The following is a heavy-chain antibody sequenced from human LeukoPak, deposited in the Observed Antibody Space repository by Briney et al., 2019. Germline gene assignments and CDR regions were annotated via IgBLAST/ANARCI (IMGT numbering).Heavy chain of an antibody. Sequence: GGSLRLSCAVSGFTFSSFAMTWVRQAPGKGLEWVSCISSRHLTTYYTDSVKGRFTISRDNSKNTLYLQMNSLRAEDTAVYYCTKDPNGDYVGAFDTWGQGTLVTVSS. J-gene: IGHJ5*02. D-gene: IGHD4-17*01. CDR1: GFTFSSFA. CDR3: TKDPNGDYVGAFDT. V-gene: IGHV3-23*01. CDR2: ISSRHLTT.